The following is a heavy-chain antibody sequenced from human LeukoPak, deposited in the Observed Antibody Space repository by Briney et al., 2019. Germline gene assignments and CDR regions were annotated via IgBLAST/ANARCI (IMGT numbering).Heavy chain of an antibody. Sequence: AGGSLRLSCAASGFTFSSYAMNWVRQAPGKGLEGVSVIDGNGGSPYYADSVKGRFTISRDNSKNTLFLQMNSLRAEDTAVYFCAKDRSWGTPRGLDKWGQGTLVAVSS. CDR3: AKDRSWGTPRGLDK. V-gene: IGHV3-23*01. CDR2: IDGNGGSP. J-gene: IGHJ4*02. D-gene: IGHD3-16*01. CDR1: GFTFSSYA.